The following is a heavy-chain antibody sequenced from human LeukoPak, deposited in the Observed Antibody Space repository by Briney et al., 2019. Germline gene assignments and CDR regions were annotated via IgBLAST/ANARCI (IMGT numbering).Heavy chain of an antibody. Sequence: GGSLRLSCAVSGFTLSDYSMNWVRQAPGKGLEWVSYISSSNRTIKYADFVRGRFTVSRDNAKKSLHLQMNNLTTEDTAVYFCVRDVGRYYYDSTGEDYWGQGTLVTVS. CDR2: ISSSNRTI. V-gene: IGHV3-48*04. CDR1: GFTLSDYS. D-gene: IGHD3-22*01. J-gene: IGHJ4*02. CDR3: VRDVGRYYYDSTGEDY.